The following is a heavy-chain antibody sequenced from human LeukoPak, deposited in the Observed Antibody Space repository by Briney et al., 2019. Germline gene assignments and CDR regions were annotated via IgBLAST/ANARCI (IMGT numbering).Heavy chain of an antibody. J-gene: IGHJ4*02. CDR2: INHSGST. CDR1: GGSFSGYY. CDR3: ARHDIVPAAMGSYYLDY. V-gene: IGHV4-34*01. Sequence: SETLSLTCAVYGGSFSGYYWSWIRQPPGKGLEWIGEINHSGSTNYNPSLKSRVTISVDTSKNQFSLKLSSVTAADTAVYYCARHDIVPAAMGSYYLDYWGQGTLVTVSS. D-gene: IGHD2-2*01.